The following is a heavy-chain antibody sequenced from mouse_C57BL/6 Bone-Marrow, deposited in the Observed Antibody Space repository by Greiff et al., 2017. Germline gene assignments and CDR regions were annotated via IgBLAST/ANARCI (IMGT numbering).Heavy chain of an antibody. CDR1: GFSFNTYA. V-gene: IGHV10-1*01. Sequence: EVQLVESGGGLVQPKGSLKLSCAASGFSFNTYAMNWVRQAPGQGLEWVARIRSKSNNYATYYDDSVKDRFTISRDESESMLYLQMNNLKTEDTAMYYCVRLTSYWYFDVWGTGTTVTVSS. J-gene: IGHJ1*03. CDR3: VRLTSYWYFDV. CDR2: IRSKSNNYAT.